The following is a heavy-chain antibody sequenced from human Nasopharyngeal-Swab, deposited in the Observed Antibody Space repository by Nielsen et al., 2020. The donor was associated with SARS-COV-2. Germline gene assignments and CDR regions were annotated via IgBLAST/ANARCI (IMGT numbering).Heavy chain of an antibody. J-gene: IGHJ6*03. D-gene: IGHD2-15*01. Sequence: SETLSLTCAVYGGSFSGYYWSWIRQPPGKGLGWIGEINHSGSTNYNPSLKSRVTISVDTSKNQFSLKLSSVTAADTAVYYCARGPRYCSGGSCYQVFYYYMDVWGKGTTVTVSS. CDR2: INHSGST. CDR1: GGSFSGYY. CDR3: ARGPRYCSGGSCYQVFYYYMDV. V-gene: IGHV4-34*01.